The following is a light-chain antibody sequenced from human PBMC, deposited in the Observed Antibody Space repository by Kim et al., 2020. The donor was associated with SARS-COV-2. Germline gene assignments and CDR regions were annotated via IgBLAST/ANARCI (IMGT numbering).Light chain of an antibody. CDR2: GAS. CDR3: QQYNSWPPIT. V-gene: IGKV3D-15*03. CDR1: QSVSSN. Sequence: YAGERATLSCRASQSVSSNLAWYQQKPGQAPRLLIYGASIRATGIPARFSGSGSGTEFTLTISVLQSEDFAVYYCQQYNSWPPITFGQGTRLEIK. J-gene: IGKJ5*01.